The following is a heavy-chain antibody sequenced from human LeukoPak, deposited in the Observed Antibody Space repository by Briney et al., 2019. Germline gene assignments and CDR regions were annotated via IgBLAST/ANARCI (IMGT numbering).Heavy chain of an antibody. D-gene: IGHD2-2*01. Sequence: PGGSLRLSCVASGFTFSSYSMNWVRQAPGKGLEWVSYISSSSSTIYYADSVKGRFTISRDNAKDSLYLQMNSLRAEDTAVYYCARDLGMYQLLTWGQGTLVTVSS. J-gene: IGHJ5*02. CDR3: ARDLGMYQLLT. CDR1: GFTFSSYS. V-gene: IGHV3-48*01. CDR2: ISSSSSTI.